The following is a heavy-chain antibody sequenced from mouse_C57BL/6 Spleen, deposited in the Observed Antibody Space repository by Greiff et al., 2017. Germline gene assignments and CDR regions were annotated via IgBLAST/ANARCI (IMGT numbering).Heavy chain of an antibody. CDR1: GYAFSSYW. Sequence: QVQLQQSGAELVKPGASVKISCKASGYAFSSYWMNWVKQRPGKGLEWIGQIYPGDGDTNYNGKFKGKATLTADKSSSTAYMQLSSLTSEDSAVYFCARGYDENWYFDVWGTGTTVTVSS. CDR3: ARGYDENWYFDV. J-gene: IGHJ1*03. D-gene: IGHD2-2*01. V-gene: IGHV1-80*01. CDR2: IYPGDGDT.